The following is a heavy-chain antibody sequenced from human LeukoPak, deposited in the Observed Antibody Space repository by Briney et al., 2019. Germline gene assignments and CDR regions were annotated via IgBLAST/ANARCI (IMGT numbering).Heavy chain of an antibody. D-gene: IGHD4-17*01. J-gene: IGHJ3*02. CDR1: GFTFSDYY. CDR3: ARSLDYGADAFDI. V-gene: IGHV3-30-3*01. CDR2: ISYDGSEK. Sequence: GGSLRLSCAASGFTFSDYYMSWIRQAPGKGLEWVALISYDGSEKYYADSVKGRFTISRDNSQNILYLQMNSLRAEDTAVFYCARSLDYGADAFDIWGQGTMVTVSS.